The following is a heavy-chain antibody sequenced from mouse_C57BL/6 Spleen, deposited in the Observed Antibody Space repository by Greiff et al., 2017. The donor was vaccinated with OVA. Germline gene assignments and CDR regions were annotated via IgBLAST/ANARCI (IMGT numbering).Heavy chain of an antibody. CDR1: GYTFTSYW. J-gene: IGHJ2*01. CDR3: ASPYYGYDVYYFDY. D-gene: IGHD2-9*01. V-gene: IGHV1-69*01. Sequence: VQLQQPGAELVMPGASVKLSCKASGYTFTSYWMHWVKQRPGQGLEWIGEIDPSDSYTNYNQKFKGKSTLTVEQSSSTAYMQLSSLTSADSAFYYCASPYYGYDVYYFDYWGQGTTLTVSS. CDR2: IDPSDSYT.